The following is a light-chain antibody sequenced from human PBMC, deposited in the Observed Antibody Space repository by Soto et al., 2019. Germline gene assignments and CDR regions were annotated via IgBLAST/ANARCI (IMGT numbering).Light chain of an antibody. J-gene: IGKJ5*01. Sequence: DIVMTQSPDSLAVSLGERATINCKSSQRVLYSSNNKNYLAWYQQKPGQPPKLLIYWASTRESGVPDRFSGSGSGTDFNLTHSSLQAEDVAVYYCQQYYSTLITFGQGTRLEIK. CDR2: WAS. CDR3: QQYYSTLIT. CDR1: QRVLYSSNNKNY. V-gene: IGKV4-1*01.